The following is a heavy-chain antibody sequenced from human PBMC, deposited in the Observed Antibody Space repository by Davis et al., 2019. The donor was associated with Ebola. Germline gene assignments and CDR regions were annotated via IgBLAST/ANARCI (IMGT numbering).Heavy chain of an antibody. CDR1: GYTLSNYG. J-gene: IGHJ4*02. Sequence: ASVKVSCKASGYTLSNYGISWVRQAPGQGLEYLGWISAYNGNTNYVQKIQGRVTMTTDTSTSSAYMELRSLRSDDTAVYYCARDLGGMITFGGVFDYWGQGTLVTVSS. CDR3: ARDLGGMITFGGVFDY. CDR2: ISAYNGNT. V-gene: IGHV1-18*04. D-gene: IGHD3-16*01.